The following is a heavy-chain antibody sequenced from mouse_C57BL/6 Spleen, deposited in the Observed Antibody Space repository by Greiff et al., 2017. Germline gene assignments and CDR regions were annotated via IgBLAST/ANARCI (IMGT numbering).Heavy chain of an antibody. V-gene: IGHV1-4*01. CDR3: ARSGYDYDDGFAY. CDR1: GYTFTSYT. CDR2: INPSSGYT. J-gene: IGHJ3*01. Sequence: VKLMESGAELARPGASVKMSCKASGYTFTSYTMHWVKQRPGQGLEWIGYINPSSGYTKYNQKFKDKATLTADKSSSTAYMQLSSLTSEDSAVYYCARSGYDYDDGFAYWGQGTLVTVSA. D-gene: IGHD2-4*01.